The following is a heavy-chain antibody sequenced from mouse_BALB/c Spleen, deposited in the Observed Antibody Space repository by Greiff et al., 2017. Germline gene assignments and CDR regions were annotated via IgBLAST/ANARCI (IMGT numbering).Heavy chain of an antibody. J-gene: IGHJ4*01. CDR3: ARRGARATMDY. V-gene: IGHV1-9*01. D-gene: IGHD3-1*01. Sequence: LVESGAELMKPGASVKISCKATGYTFSSYWIEWVKQRPGHGLEWIGEILPGSGSTNYNEKFKGKATFTADTSSNTAYMQLSSLTSEDSAVYYCARRGARATMDYWGQGTSVTVSS. CDR2: ILPGSGST. CDR1: GYTFSSYW.